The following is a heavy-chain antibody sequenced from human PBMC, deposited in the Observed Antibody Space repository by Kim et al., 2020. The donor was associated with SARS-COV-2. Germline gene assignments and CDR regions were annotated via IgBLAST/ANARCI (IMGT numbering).Heavy chain of an antibody. J-gene: IGHJ4*02. CDR2: ISSSSSYI. CDR1: GFTFSSYS. V-gene: IGHV3-21*01. CDR3: ARDRLGAAAGTRWFDY. Sequence: GGSLRLSCAASGFTFSSYSMNWVRQAPGKGMEWVSSISSSSSYIYYADSVKGRFTISRDNAKNSLYLQMNSLRDEDTAVYYCARDRLGAAAGTRWFDYWGQGTLVTVSS. D-gene: IGHD6-13*01.